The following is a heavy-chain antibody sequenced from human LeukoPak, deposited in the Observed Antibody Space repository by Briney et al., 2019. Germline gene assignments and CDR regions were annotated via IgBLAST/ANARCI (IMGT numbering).Heavy chain of an antibody. V-gene: IGHV3-53*01. D-gene: IGHD3-22*01. CDR1: GFTVSSNY. CDR3: AREDYYDSSGYLT. Sequence: PGGSLRLSCAASGFTVSSNYMSWVRQAPGKGLEWVSVIYSGGSTYYADSVKGRFTISRDNSKNTLYLQMNSLRAEDTAVYYCAREDYYDSSGYLTWGQGTLVTVSS. J-gene: IGHJ5*02. CDR2: IYSGGST.